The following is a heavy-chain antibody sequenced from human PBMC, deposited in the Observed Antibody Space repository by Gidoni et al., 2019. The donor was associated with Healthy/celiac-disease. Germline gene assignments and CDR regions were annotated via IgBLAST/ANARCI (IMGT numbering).Heavy chain of an antibody. J-gene: IGHJ6*02. CDR2: IIPILGIA. CDR1: GGTFGSYA. D-gene: IGHD6-13*01. CDR3: ARSAASSSWREDGYGMDV. V-gene: IGHV1-69*10. Sequence: QVQLVQSGAEVKKPGSAVKVSCKAAGGTFGSYAISWVRQAPGQGLEWMGGIIPILGIANSAQQFQGRVTITADKSTSTAYMELSSLRSEDTAVYYCARSAASSSWREDGYGMDVWGQGTTVTVSS.